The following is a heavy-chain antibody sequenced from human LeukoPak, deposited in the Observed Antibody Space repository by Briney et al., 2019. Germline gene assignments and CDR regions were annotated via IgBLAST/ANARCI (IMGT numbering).Heavy chain of an antibody. D-gene: IGHD4-23*01. J-gene: IGHJ5*02. CDR1: GFTFSSYA. CDR3: YGGNSLGWNWFDP. CDR2: ISGSGGST. V-gene: IGHV3-23*01. Sequence: SGGSLRLSCAASGFTFSSYAMSWVRQAPGKGLEWVSAISGSGGSTYYADSVKGRFTISRDNSKNTLYLQMNSLRAEDTAVYYCYGGNSLGWNWFDPWGQGTLVTVSS.